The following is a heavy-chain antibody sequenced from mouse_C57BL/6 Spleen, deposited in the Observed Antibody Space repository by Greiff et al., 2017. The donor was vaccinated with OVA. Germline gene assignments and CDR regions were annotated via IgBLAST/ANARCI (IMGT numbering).Heavy chain of an antibody. Sequence: VQLQQSGPELVKPGASVKISCKASGYAFSSSWMNWVKQRPGKGLEWIGRIYPGDGDTNYNGKFKSKATLTADKSSSTAYMQLSSLTSEDSAVYFCARGGYDKAWFAYWGQGTLVTVSA. J-gene: IGHJ3*01. CDR3: ARGGYDKAWFAY. D-gene: IGHD2-2*01. V-gene: IGHV1-82*01. CDR2: IYPGDGDT. CDR1: GYAFSSSW.